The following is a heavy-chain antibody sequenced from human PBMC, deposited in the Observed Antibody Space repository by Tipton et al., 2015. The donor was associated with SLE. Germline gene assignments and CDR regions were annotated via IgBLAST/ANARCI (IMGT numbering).Heavy chain of an antibody. CDR3: AFSKDWYSEYFQE. CDR2: VYSSGST. D-gene: IGHD3-9*01. J-gene: IGHJ1*01. Sequence: GLVKPSETLSLTCTVSGVFIGSHYWNWIRQSPGKGLEWIGYVYSSGSTNYNPSFKSRIIISSATSRNQFSLKLNSVTAADTAIYYCAFSKDWYSEYFQEWGQGALVTVSS. V-gene: IGHV4-59*11. CDR1: GVFIGSHY.